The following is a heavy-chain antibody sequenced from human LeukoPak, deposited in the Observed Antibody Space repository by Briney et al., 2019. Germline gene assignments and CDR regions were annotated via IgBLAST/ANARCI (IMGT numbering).Heavy chain of an antibody. Sequence: ASVKVSCKASGYTFTGYYMHWVRQAPGQGLEWMGWINPNSGGTNYAQKLQGRVTMTTDTSTSTAYMELRSLRSDDTAVYYCARERPAYCSGGSCYSYYFDYWGQGALVTVSS. V-gene: IGHV1-2*02. CDR2: INPNSGGT. CDR1: GYTFTGYY. CDR3: ARERPAYCSGGSCYSYYFDY. D-gene: IGHD2-15*01. J-gene: IGHJ4*02.